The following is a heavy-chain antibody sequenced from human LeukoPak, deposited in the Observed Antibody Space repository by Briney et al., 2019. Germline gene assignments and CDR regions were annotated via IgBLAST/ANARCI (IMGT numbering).Heavy chain of an antibody. CDR2: INPNSGGT. CDR3: ARDPGYSSPRGDY. J-gene: IGHJ4*02. V-gene: IGHV1-2*02. Sequence: ASVKVSCKASGYTFTDYFMHWVRQAPGQGLEWMGWINPNSGGTYYAQKFQGRVTMTRDTSISTAYMELSRLRSDDTAVYYCARDPGYSSPRGDYWGQVTLVTVSS. D-gene: IGHD5-18*01. CDR1: GYTFTDYF.